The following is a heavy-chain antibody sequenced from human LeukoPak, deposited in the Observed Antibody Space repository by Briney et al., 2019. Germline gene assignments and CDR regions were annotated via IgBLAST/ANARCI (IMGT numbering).Heavy chain of an antibody. Sequence: GGSLRLSCAASGFTFSSYSMNWVRQAPGKGLGWVSSISSSSSYIYYADSVKGRFTISRDNAKNSLYLQMNSLRAEDTAVYYCAREVVRGVIRIGFDYWGQGTLVTVSS. J-gene: IGHJ4*02. CDR1: GFTFSSYS. V-gene: IGHV3-21*01. D-gene: IGHD3-10*01. CDR3: AREVVRGVIRIGFDY. CDR2: ISSSSSYI.